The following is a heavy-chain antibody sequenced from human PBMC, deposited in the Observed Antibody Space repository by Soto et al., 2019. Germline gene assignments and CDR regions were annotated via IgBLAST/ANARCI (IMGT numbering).Heavy chain of an antibody. CDR1: GFTFSSYA. D-gene: IGHD2-21*01. J-gene: IGHJ2*01. V-gene: IGHV3-23*01. Sequence: GGSLRLSCAASGFTFSSYAMSWVRQAPGKGLEWVSAISGSGGSTYYADSVKGRFTISRDNSKNTLYLQMNSLRAEDTAVYYCAKNYIVVVIAIGGWYFDLWGRGTLVTVSS. CDR2: ISGSGGST. CDR3: AKNYIVVVIAIGGWYFDL.